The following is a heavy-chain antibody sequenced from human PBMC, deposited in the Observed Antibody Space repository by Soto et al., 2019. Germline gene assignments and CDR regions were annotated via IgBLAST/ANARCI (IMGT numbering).Heavy chain of an antibody. J-gene: IGHJ4*02. V-gene: IGHV3-33*01. CDR1: GFTFSTYG. CDR3: ARGPWLVGDITSFDY. D-gene: IGHD3-10*01. Sequence: GGSLRLSCAASGFTFSTYGMHWVRQAPGKGLEWAALIWNHGNADSYADFVKGRFSISRDNSKNTVFLQMSSLRAEDTGVYYCARGPWLVGDITSFDYWGQGTLVTVSS. CDR2: IWNHGNAD.